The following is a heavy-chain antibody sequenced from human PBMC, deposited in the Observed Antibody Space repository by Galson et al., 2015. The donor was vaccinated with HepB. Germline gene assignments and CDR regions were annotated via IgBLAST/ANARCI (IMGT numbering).Heavy chain of an antibody. CDR3: GKVAILGAIPHYFDY. CDR2: INGRGSTR. CDR1: GFIFRHHA. D-gene: IGHD3-16*01. V-gene: IGHV3-23*01. J-gene: IGHJ4*02. Sequence: SLRLSCAGSGFIFRHHAMAWIRQAPGKGLEWVSGINGRGSTRSYSDAVKGRFSISRDNSKDTVFLQMDNLRAEDTAIYYCGKVAILGAIPHYFDYWGQGTLVSVSS.